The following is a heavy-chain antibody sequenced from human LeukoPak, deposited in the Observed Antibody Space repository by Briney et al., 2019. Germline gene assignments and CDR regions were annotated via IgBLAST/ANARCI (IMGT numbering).Heavy chain of an antibody. CDR3: PRDFGAPAP. CDR1: GFTFINYC. CDR2: INVDVSRT. Sequence: GGTLRLSCAASGFTFINYCIHCVRQTPGKGLVWVSRINVDVSRTNYADSVKGRFTISRDNAKNTFYLKRTILRVRDTALYYGPRDFGAPAPWGQGTLVTVSS. V-gene: IGHV3-74*01. D-gene: IGHD3-3*01. J-gene: IGHJ5*02.